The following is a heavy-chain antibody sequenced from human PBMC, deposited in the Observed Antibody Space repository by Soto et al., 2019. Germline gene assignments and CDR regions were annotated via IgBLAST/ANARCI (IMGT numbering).Heavy chain of an antibody. CDR3: ARGDSTDCSNGFCSSFYNHNMAV. CDR1: GYSFTDYH. D-gene: IGHD2-8*01. CDR2: IILKVGGT. Sequence: QVQLVQSGAEVKKPGASVKVSCKASGYSFTDYHIHWVRQAPGQGREWLGLIILKVGGTSTAQQFQGWATMPTNTPISRPSMRLTGRTAADPAINNCARGDSTDCSNGFCSSFYNHNMAVWAQGPPVPV. J-gene: IGHJ6*02. V-gene: IGHV1-2*04.